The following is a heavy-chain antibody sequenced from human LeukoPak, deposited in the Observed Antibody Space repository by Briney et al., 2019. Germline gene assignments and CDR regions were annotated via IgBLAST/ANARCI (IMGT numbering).Heavy chain of an antibody. V-gene: IGHV3-20*01. CDR3: ARNYYYNYMDV. J-gene: IGHJ6*03. CDR2: INWNGDST. CDR1: GFTFDDYG. Sequence: GGSLRLSCAASGFTFDDYGMSWVRQAPGKGLEGVSGINWNGDSTGYADSVKGRFTIYRDNAKNSLYLQMNSLRAEDTALYHCARNYYYNYMDVWGKGTTVTVSS. D-gene: IGHD3-10*01.